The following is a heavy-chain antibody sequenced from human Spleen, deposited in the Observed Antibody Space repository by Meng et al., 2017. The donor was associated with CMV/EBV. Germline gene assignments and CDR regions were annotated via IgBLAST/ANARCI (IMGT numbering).Heavy chain of an antibody. CDR3: ARGYDSSCFETDY. CDR1: GGSFSGYY. J-gene: IGHJ4*02. D-gene: IGHD3-22*01. V-gene: IGHV4-34*01. CDR2: INHSGST. Sequence: SETLSLTCAVYGGSFSGYYWSWIRKPPGKGLEWIGEINHSGSTNYNPSLKSRVTISVDTSKNQFSLKLSSVTAADTAVYYCARGYDSSCFETDYWGQGTLVTVSS.